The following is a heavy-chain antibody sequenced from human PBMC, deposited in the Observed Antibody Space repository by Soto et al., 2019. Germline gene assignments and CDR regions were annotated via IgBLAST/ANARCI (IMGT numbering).Heavy chain of an antibody. CDR2: IYYSGST. D-gene: IGHD2-2*01. Sequence: SETLSLTCTVSGGSISSGGYYWSWIRQHPGKGLEWIGYIYYSGSTYYNPSLKSRVTISVDTSKNQFSLKLSSVTAADTAVYYCARDHVVPAATSFYYYYYGMDVWGQGTTVTVSS. CDR3: ARDHVVPAATSFYYYYYGMDV. CDR1: GGSISSGGYY. J-gene: IGHJ6*02. V-gene: IGHV4-31*03.